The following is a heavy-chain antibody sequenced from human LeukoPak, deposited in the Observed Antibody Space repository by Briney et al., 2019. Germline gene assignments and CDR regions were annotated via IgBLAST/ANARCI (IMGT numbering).Heavy chain of an antibody. CDR1: GYTFTSYY. CDR2: INPSGGST. V-gene: IGHV1-46*01. Sequence: GASVTVSCKASGYTFTSYYMHWLRQAPGQGLEWMGIINPSGGSTSYAQKFQGRVTMTRDMSTSTVYMELSSLRSEDTAVYYCATVPAAPTDAFDIWGQGTMVTVSS. D-gene: IGHD2-2*01. J-gene: IGHJ3*02. CDR3: ATVPAAPTDAFDI.